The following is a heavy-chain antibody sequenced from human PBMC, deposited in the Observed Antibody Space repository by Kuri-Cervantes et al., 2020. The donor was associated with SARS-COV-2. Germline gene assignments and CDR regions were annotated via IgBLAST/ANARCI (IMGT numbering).Heavy chain of an antibody. D-gene: IGHD1-1*01. CDR2: IDPSDSYT. CDR3: ARNERGAGYSDGMDV. CDR1: GYTFTNFW. V-gene: IGHV5-10-1*01. Sequence: SSMASGYTFTNFWINWGRRVPGRGLEWMGRIDPSDSYTNYSPSFQGHVAISVDKSISTAYLQWRTRKASDSAIYYCARNERGAGYSDGMDVVGQGSTVTVSS. J-gene: IGHJ6*02.